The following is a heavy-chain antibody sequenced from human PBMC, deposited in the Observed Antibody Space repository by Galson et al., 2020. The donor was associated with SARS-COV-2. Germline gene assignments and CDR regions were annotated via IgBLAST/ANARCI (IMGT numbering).Heavy chain of an antibody. Sequence: GESLKISCKGSGYSFTSYWIGWVRQMPGKGLEWMGIIYPGDSDTRYSPSFQGQVTISADKSISTAYLQWSSLKASDTAMYYCARQLLWFGELSSPWGQGTLVTVSS. D-gene: IGHD3-10*01. CDR1: GYSFTSYW. CDR2: IYPGDSDT. CDR3: ARQLLWFGELSSP. V-gene: IGHV5-51*01. J-gene: IGHJ5*02.